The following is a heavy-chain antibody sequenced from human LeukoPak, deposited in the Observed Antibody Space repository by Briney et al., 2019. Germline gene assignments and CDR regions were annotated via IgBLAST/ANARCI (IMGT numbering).Heavy chain of an antibody. J-gene: IGHJ4*02. D-gene: IGHD1-26*01. V-gene: IGHV4-39*01. Sequence: GSLRLSCAASGFTFSNYNMNWVRQPPGKGLEWIGSMYYDGSTYHNPSLKSRVTISVDTSNNQFSLKLTSVTAADTAVYFCARRSDSGSDDGEDYFDYWGQGTLVTVSS. CDR1: GFTFSNYN. CDR3: ARRSDSGSDDGEDYFDY. CDR2: MYYDGST.